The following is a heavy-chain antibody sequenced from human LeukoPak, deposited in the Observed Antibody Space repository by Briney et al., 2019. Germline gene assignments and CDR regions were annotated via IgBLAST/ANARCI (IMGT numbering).Heavy chain of an antibody. CDR3: ARGILVGTTRNKLIDY. D-gene: IGHD1-26*01. CDR1: GYTFTSYD. Sequence: GASVKVSCKASGYTFTSYDIHWVRQATGQGLEWMGWMNPNSGNTGYAKKFQGRCTMTRNTSISTAYMELSSLRSEDTAVYYCARGILVGTTRNKLIDYWGQGTLVTVSS. J-gene: IGHJ4*02. CDR2: MNPNSGNT. V-gene: IGHV1-8*01.